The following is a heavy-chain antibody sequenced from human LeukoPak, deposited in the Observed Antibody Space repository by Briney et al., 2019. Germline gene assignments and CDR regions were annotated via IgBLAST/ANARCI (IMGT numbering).Heavy chain of an antibody. CDR3: AREGSSSFDY. D-gene: IGHD3-10*01. CDR1: GDSVSSNSAA. CDR2: TYYRSKWYY. V-gene: IGHV6-1*01. J-gene: IGHJ4*02. Sequence: SQTLSHTFALSGDSVSSNSAAWNWIRQSPSGGLEWLGRTYYRSKWYYDYAVSVTSRITINPDTSKNQFSLHLNSVTPEDTAVYYCAREGSSSFDYWGQGTLVTVSS.